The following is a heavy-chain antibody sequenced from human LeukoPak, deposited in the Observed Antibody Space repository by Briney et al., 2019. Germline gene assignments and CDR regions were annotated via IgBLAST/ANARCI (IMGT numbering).Heavy chain of an antibody. D-gene: IGHD6-19*01. CDR1: GGSFSGYY. J-gene: IGHJ4*02. CDR2: INHSGST. V-gene: IGHV4-34*03. Sequence: PSETLSLTCAVYGGSFSGYYWSWIRQPPGKGLEWIGEINHSGSTNYNPSLKSRVTISVDTSKNQFSLKLSSVTAADTAVYYCHRSGWYGNYFDYWGQGTLVTVSS. CDR3: HRSGWYGNYFDY.